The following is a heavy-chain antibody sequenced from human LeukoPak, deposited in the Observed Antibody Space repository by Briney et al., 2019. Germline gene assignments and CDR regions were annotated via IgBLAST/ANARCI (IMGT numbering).Heavy chain of an antibody. V-gene: IGHV1-46*01. D-gene: IGHD6-6*01. CDR2: INSSGGSN. CDR3: ARESYSSSSWVDY. CDR1: GDTFTSYY. Sequence: ASVKVSCKASGDTFTSYYMHWVRQAPGQGLEWMGIINSSGGSNTYAQKFQGRVTMTRDMSTSTVYMELSSLRSEDTAVYYCARESYSSSSWVDYWGQGTLVTVSS. J-gene: IGHJ4*02.